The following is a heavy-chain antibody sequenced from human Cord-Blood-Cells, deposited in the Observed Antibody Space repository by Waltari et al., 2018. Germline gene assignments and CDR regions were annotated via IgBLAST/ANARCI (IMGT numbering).Heavy chain of an antibody. CDR3: AREGSSSWFDY. D-gene: IGHD6-13*01. V-gene: IGHV3-53*02. J-gene: IGHJ4*02. CDR1: GFTVSSNY. CDR2: MYSGGST. Sequence: EVQLVETGGGLIQPGGSLRLSCAASGFTVSSNYMRWVRQDPGKGVGVVLCMYSGGSTYYADSVMGRFTISRDNSKNTLYLQMNSRRAEDTAVYYCAREGSSSWFDYWGQGTLVTVSS.